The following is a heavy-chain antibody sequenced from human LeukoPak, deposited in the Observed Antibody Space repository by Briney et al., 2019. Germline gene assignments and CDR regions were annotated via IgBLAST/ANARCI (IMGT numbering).Heavy chain of an antibody. J-gene: IGHJ4*02. CDR3: VRRMVGAIRPFDY. D-gene: IGHD1-26*01. CDR1: GGSISSGDYY. V-gene: IGHV4-30-4*01. Sequence: SETLSLTCTVSGGSISSGDYYWSWIRQPPGKGLEWIGYMYYSGSTYYNPSLKSRVTISVDTSKNQFSLKLSSVTAADTAVYYCVRRMVGAIRPFDYWGQGTLVTVSS. CDR2: MYYSGST.